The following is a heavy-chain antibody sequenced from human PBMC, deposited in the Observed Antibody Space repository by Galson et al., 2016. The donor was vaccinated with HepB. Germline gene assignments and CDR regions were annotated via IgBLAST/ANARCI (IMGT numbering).Heavy chain of an antibody. Sequence: SLRLSCAASDFTVNSHYLTWVRQAPGKGLEWVSIIFSGGSTFYADSVKGRFTISRDDSKNTLYLQMESLRDEDTAVYFCARASISHFDFWGQGILVTVSS. CDR3: ARASISHFDF. CDR2: IFSGGST. CDR1: DFTVNSHY. V-gene: IGHV3-53*01. J-gene: IGHJ4*02.